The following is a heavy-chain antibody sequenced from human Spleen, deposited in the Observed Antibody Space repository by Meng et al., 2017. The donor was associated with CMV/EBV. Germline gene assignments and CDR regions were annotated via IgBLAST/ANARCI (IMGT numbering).Heavy chain of an antibody. CDR1: GGSVSSGSYY. J-gene: IGHJ6*02. Sequence: SETLSLTCTVSGGSVSSGSYYWSWIRQPPGKGLEWIGYIYYSGSTNYNPSLKSRVTISVDTSKNQFSLKLRSVTAADTAVYYCARGNYYYYAMDVWGQGTTVTVSS. CDR3: ARGNYYYYAMDV. V-gene: IGHV4-61*01. CDR2: IYYSGST.